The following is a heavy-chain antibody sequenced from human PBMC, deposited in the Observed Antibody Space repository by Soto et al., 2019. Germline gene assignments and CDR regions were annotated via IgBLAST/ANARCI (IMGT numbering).Heavy chain of an antibody. D-gene: IGHD3-3*01. Sequence: GGSLRLSCAASGFTFSSYAMSWVRQAPGKGLEWVSAISGSGGSTYYADSVKGRFTISRDNSKNTLYLQMNSLRAEDTAVYYCAKDWTRLAVLRFLEWLFFQHWGQGTLVTVSS. V-gene: IGHV3-23*01. CDR1: GFTFSSYA. CDR3: AKDWTRLAVLRFLEWLFFQH. CDR2: ISGSGGST. J-gene: IGHJ1*01.